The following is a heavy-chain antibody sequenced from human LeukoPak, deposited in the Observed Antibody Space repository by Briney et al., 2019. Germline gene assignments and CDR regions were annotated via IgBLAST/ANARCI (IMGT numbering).Heavy chain of an antibody. J-gene: IGHJ5*02. Sequence: PSETLSLTCTVSGGSISSYSWNWIRQPPGRGLEWIGHMSYRGSTYFNPSLRSRVTMSLDTSKNQFSLKLSSVTAADTAVYYCARGDCSDSKCLDPWGQGTLVTVSS. D-gene: IGHD2-21*02. CDR1: GGSISSYS. V-gene: IGHV4-59*01. CDR2: MSYRGST. CDR3: ARGDCSDSKCLDP.